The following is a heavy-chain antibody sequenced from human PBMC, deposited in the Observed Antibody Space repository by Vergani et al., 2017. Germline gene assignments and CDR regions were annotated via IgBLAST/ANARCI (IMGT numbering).Heavy chain of an antibody. V-gene: IGHV1-69*04. D-gene: IGHD3-9*01. CDR2: SIPILGIA. J-gene: IGHJ5*02. Sequence: QVQLVQSGAEVKKPGSSVKVSCKASGGTFSSYAISWVRQAPGQGLEWMERSIPILGIANYAQKFKGRVTITADKSTSTADMELSSLRSEDTAVDYCARGDILTGSGNWFDPWGQGTLVTVSS. CDR3: ARGDILTGSGNWFDP. CDR1: GGTFSSYA.